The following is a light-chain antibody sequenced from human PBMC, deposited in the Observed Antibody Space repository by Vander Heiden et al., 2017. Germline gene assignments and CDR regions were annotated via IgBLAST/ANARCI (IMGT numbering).Light chain of an antibody. CDR3: QQYYSTPRT. Sequence: IVMAQSPDSLAVSLGERAAINCKSSQSVLYSSNNKNYLAWYQQKPGQPPKLLIYWASTRESGVPDRFVGSGSGTDFTLTISSLQAEDAAVYYCQQYYSTPRTFGQGTKVEIK. CDR1: QSVLYSSNNKNY. V-gene: IGKV4-1*01. J-gene: IGKJ1*01. CDR2: WAS.